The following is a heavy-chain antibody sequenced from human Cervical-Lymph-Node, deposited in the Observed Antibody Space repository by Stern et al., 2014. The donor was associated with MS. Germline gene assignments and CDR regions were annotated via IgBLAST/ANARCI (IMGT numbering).Heavy chain of an antibody. D-gene: IGHD5-18*01. CDR1: GYTFTSYG. Sequence: EQLVESGAEVKKPGASVKGSCKASGYTFTSYGISWVRQAPGQGLEWMGWISAYNGNTNYAQKLQGRVTMTTDTSTSTAYMELSSLRSDDTAVYYCARGGGGYSYGYPIDYWGQGTLFTVSS. CDR3: ARGGGGYSYGYPIDY. V-gene: IGHV1-18*01. J-gene: IGHJ4*02. CDR2: ISAYNGNT.